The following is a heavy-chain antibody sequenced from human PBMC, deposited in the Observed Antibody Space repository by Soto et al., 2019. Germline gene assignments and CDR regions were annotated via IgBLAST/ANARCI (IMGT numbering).Heavy chain of an antibody. Sequence: SETLSLTCTVSGGSISSGDYYWSLIRQPPGKGLEWIGYIYYSGSTYYNPSLKSRVTISVDTSKNQFSLKLSSVTAADTAVYYCARDHGVSRHWFDPWGQGTLVTVSS. V-gene: IGHV4-30-4*01. CDR3: ARDHGVSRHWFDP. CDR1: GGSISSGDYY. D-gene: IGHD3-10*01. CDR2: IYYSGST. J-gene: IGHJ5*02.